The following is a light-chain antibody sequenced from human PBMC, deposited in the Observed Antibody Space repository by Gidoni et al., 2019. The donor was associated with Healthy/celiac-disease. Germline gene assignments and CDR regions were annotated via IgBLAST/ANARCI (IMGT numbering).Light chain of an antibody. CDR3: QQYNNWPPLT. Sequence: ELVMTQSPATLSVSPGERATLSCRASQSVSSNLAWYQQKPGQAPRLLIYGASPRATGIPARFSGSGSGTEFTLTISSLQSEDFAVYCCQQYNNWPPLTFGGGTKVEIK. CDR2: GAS. V-gene: IGKV3-15*01. CDR1: QSVSSN. J-gene: IGKJ4*01.